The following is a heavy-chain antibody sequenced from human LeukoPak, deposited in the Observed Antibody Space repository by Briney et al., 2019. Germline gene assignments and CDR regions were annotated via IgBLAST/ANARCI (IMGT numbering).Heavy chain of an antibody. V-gene: IGHV1-2*02. Sequence: GWINPNSGGTNYAQKFQGRVTMTRDTSISTAYMELSRLRSDDTAVYYCARVWGYAANLNYWGQGTLVTVSS. D-gene: IGHD3-16*01. J-gene: IGHJ4*02. CDR3: ARVWGYAANLNY. CDR2: INPNSGGT.